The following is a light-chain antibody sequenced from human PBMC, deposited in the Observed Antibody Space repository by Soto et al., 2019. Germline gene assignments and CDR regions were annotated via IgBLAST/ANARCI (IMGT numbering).Light chain of an antibody. CDR1: SSDSGGYQY. Sequence: QSLLTQPASVSGSPGQSITISCTGFSSDSGGYQYVSWYQQHPGKAPKLLIYDVSNRPSGVSNRFSGSESGTTASLTISGLQADDAADYFSSSFGSSSRLEVFGTGTKVTV. CDR2: DVS. V-gene: IGLV2-14*03. J-gene: IGLJ1*01. CDR3: SSFGSSSRLEV.